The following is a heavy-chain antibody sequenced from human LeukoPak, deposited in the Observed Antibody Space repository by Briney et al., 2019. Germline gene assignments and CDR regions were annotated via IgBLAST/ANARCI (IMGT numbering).Heavy chain of an antibody. CDR2: ISGSGGST. V-gene: IGHV3-23*01. CDR3: AKDGYYYDSSGYYRGYDY. D-gene: IGHD3-22*01. Sequence: GGSLRLSCAASGFTLSSYAMSWVRQAPGKGLEWVSAISGSGGSTYYADSVKGRFTISRDNSKNTLYLQMNSLRAEDTAVYYCAKDGYYYDSSGYYRGYDYWGQGTLVTVSS. J-gene: IGHJ4*02. CDR1: GFTLSSYA.